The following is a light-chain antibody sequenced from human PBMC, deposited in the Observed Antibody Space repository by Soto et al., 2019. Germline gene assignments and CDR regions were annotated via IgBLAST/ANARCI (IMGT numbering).Light chain of an antibody. V-gene: IGKV3-15*01. J-gene: IGKJ1*01. CDR3: QQDNNWPGT. CDR2: GAS. CDR1: QSVSSK. Sequence: EIVLTQSPGTLSVSPGERATLSCRASQSVSSKLAWYQQKPGQAPRLLFYGASTGATGIPARFSGSGSETEVPPSISRLPFEGFAGYYCQQDNNWPGTFGQGTKVEIK.